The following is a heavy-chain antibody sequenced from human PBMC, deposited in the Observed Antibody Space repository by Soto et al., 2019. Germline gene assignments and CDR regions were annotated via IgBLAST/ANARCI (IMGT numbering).Heavy chain of an antibody. Sequence: SVKVSCKASGGTFSSYTISWVRQAPGQGLEWMGRIIPILGIANYAQKFQGRVTITADKSTSTAYMELSSLRSEDTAVYYCAIVWCSSTSCLTFDYWAQGTLVPVS. J-gene: IGHJ4*01. D-gene: IGHD2-2*01. CDR2: IIPILGIA. CDR3: AIVWCSSTSCLTFDY. CDR1: GGTFSSYT. V-gene: IGHV1-69*02.